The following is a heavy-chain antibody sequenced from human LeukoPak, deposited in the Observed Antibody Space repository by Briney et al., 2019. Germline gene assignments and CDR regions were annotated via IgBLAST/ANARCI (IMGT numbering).Heavy chain of an antibody. D-gene: IGHD3-22*01. CDR3: AKDNCYDSSGYSLLDY. CDR2: IWYDGSNK. Sequence: GGSLSLSCAASGFTFSSYGMHWVRQAPTKGLEWVAVIWYDGSNKYYADSVKGRFTISRDNSKNTLYLQMNSLRAEDTAVYDCAKDNCYDSSGYSLLDYWGQGTLVTVSS. CDR1: GFTFSSYG. J-gene: IGHJ4*02. V-gene: IGHV3-33*06.